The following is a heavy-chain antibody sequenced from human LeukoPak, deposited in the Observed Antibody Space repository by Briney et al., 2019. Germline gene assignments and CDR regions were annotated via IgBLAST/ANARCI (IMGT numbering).Heavy chain of an antibody. V-gene: IGHV3-13*04. J-gene: IGHJ5*02. CDR3: ARGVYGSGSGGLDP. CDR2: IGTAGDT. D-gene: IGHD3-10*01. Sequence: GGSLRLSCAASGFTFSNYDMHWVRQARGKGLEWVAAIGTAGDTYYPGSVKGRFTISRENAKNSLYLQMNSLRAGDTAVYYCARGVYGSGSGGLDPWGQGTPVTVSS. CDR1: GFTFSNYD.